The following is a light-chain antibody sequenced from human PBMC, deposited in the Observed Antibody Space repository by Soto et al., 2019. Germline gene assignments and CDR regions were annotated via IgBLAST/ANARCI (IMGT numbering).Light chain of an antibody. J-gene: IGLJ3*02. CDR3: SSYTSSSTLV. Sequence: QSALTQPASVSGSPGQSITISCTGTSSDVGGYNYVSWYQRHPGKAPKVIIYEVSNRPSGVSSRFSGSKSGNTASLTISGLQAEDEADYFCSSYTSSSTLVFGGGTKLTVL. CDR1: SSDVGGYNY. V-gene: IGLV2-14*01. CDR2: EVS.